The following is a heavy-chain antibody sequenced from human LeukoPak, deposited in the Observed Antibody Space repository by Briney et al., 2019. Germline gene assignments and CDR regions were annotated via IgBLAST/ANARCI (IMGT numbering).Heavy chain of an antibody. V-gene: IGHV3-21*01. CDR1: GFTFSSYS. CDR3: ARREDYYDSSGELDY. J-gene: IGHJ4*02. Sequence: GGSLRHSCAASGFTFSSYSMNWVRQAPGKGLEWVSSISSSSSYIYYADSVKGRFTISRDNSKNTLYLQMNSLRAEDTAVYYCARREDYYDSSGELDYWGQGTLATVSS. CDR2: ISSSSSYI. D-gene: IGHD3-22*01.